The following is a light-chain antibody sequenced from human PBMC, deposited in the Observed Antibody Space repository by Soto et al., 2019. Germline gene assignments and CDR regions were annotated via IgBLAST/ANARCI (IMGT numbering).Light chain of an antibody. CDR1: SSDVGGYNY. V-gene: IGLV2-14*01. CDR3: GSYTSSSTRV. Sequence: QSVLNQPASVSGSPGQSITISCTGTSSDVGGYNYVSWYQQHPGKAPKLLIYDVSNRPSGVSNRFSGSKSGNTASLTISGLQAEDEADYYCGSYTSSSTRVFGTGTKVTVL. J-gene: IGLJ1*01. CDR2: DVS.